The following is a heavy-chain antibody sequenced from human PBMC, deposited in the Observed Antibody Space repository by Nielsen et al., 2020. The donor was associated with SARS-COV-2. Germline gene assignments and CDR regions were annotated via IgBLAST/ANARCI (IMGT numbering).Heavy chain of an antibody. CDR3: AREGQYGSGSGGMDV. Sequence: GESLKISCVGSGFTFSSYGMHWVRQAPGKGLEWVAVIWYDGSNKYYADSVKGRFTISRDNSKNTLYLQMNSLRAEDTAVYYCAREGQYGSGSGGMDVWGQGTTVTVSS. D-gene: IGHD3-10*01. V-gene: IGHV3-33*08. CDR2: IWYDGSNK. J-gene: IGHJ6*02. CDR1: GFTFSSYG.